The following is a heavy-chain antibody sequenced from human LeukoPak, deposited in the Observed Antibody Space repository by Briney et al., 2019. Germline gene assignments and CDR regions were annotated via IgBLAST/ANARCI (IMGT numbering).Heavy chain of an antibody. CDR1: GYTFTSYG. J-gene: IGHJ4*02. V-gene: IGHV1-18*01. CDR2: ISAYNGNT. CDR3: ARGRHYYDSSGYYSYFDY. D-gene: IGHD3-22*01. Sequence: ASVKVSCKASGYTFTSYGISWVRQAPGQGLEWMGWISAYNGNTNYAQKLQGRVTITRDTSASTAYMELSSLRSEDTAVYYCARGRHYYDSSGYYSYFDYWGQGTLVTVSS.